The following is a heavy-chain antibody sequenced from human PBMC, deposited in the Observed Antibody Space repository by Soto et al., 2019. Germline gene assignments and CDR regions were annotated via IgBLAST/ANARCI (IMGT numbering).Heavy chain of an antibody. CDR1: GGSISSGGYY. D-gene: IGHD6-19*01. CDR3: ARGRISSGWQGNYYYYGMDV. Sequence: QVQLQESGPGLVKPSQTLSLTCTVSGGSISSGGYYWSWIRQHPGKGLEWIGYIYYSGSTYYNPSLKCRVTISVDTSKNQFSLKLSSVTAADTAVYYCARGRISSGWQGNYYYYGMDVWGQGTTVTVSS. CDR2: IYYSGST. J-gene: IGHJ6*02. V-gene: IGHV4-31*03.